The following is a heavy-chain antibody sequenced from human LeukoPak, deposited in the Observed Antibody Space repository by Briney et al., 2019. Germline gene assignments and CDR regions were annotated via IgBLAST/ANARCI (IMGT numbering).Heavy chain of an antibody. Sequence: EASVKVSCKASGYTFSSYAMSWVRQAPGMGLEWVSAISGSGGSTYYADSVKGRFTISRDNSKNTLYLQMNSLRAEDTAVYYCAKAPGPYSGSYWGYFDYWGQGTLVTVSS. J-gene: IGHJ4*02. CDR1: GYTFSSYA. D-gene: IGHD1-26*01. CDR2: ISGSGGST. CDR3: AKAPGPYSGSYWGYFDY. V-gene: IGHV3-23*01.